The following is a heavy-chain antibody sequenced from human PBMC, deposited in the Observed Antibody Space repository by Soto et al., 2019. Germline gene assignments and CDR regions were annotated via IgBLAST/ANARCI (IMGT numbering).Heavy chain of an antibody. CDR3: AVEMATITSSYWFDP. CDR2: IIPIFGTA. V-gene: IGHV1-69*13. D-gene: IGHD5-12*01. CDR1: GYTFSTYY. J-gene: IGHJ5*02. Sequence: ASVKVSCKASGYTFSTYYMHWVRQAPGQGLEWMGGIIPIFGTANYAQKFQGRVTITADESTSTAYMELSSLRSEDTAVYYCAVEMATITSSYWFDPWGQGTLVTVSS.